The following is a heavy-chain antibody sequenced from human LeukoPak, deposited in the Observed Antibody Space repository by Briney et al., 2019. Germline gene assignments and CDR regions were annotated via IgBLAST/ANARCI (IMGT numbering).Heavy chain of an antibody. CDR1: GFPVSSNY. CDR2: IYSGGNP. V-gene: IGHV3-53*01. J-gene: IGHJ5*02. D-gene: IGHD3-16*01. CDR3: ARDRRETMITFGGVMTAGWFDP. Sequence: PGESLRHSCAASGFPVSSNYMSCVPQAPGKVLEGGSAIYSGGNPYYADSVKGRLTISRDNSKNTLYLQMNSVRAEDTAVYYCARDRRETMITFGGVMTAGWFDPWGQGTLVTVSS.